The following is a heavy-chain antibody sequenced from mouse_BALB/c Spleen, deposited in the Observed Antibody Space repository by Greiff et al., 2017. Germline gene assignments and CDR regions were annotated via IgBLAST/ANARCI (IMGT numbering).Heavy chain of an antibody. V-gene: IGHV1-87*01. CDR2: IYPGDGDT. Sequence: LQQSGAELARPGASVKLSCKASGYTFTSYWMQWVKQRPGQGLEWIGAIYPGDGDTRYTQKFKGKATLTADKSSSTAYMQLSSLASEDSAVYYCARDNPFAYWGQGTLVTVSA. D-gene: IGHD1-3*01. J-gene: IGHJ3*01. CDR1: GYTFTSYW. CDR3: ARDNPFAY.